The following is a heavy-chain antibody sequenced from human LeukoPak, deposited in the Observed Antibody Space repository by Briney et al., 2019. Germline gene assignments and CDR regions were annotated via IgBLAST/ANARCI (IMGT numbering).Heavy chain of an antibody. Sequence: GGSLRLSCAASGFTFSSYEMNWVRQAPGKGLEWVSYISSSGSTIYYADSVKGRFTIFRDNAKNSLYLQMNSLRAEDTAVYYCARDSLYLYDYGDDGDAFDIWGQGTTVTVSS. J-gene: IGHJ3*02. V-gene: IGHV3-48*03. CDR2: ISSSGSTI. D-gene: IGHD4-17*01. CDR1: GFTFSSYE. CDR3: ARDSLYLYDYGDDGDAFDI.